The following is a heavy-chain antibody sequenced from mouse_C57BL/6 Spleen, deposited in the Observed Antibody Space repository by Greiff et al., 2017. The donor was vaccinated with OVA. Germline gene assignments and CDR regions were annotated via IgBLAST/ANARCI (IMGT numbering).Heavy chain of an antibody. Sequence: QVQLQQSGAELMKPGASVKLSCKATGYTFTGYWIEWVKQRPGHGLEWIGEILPGSGSTNYNEKFKGKATFTADTSSNTAYMQLSSLTTEDCAIYECAGGDYCGSSDVGRYVDGWGTGTTVTVSS. CDR2: ILPGSGST. CDR1: GYTFTGYW. CDR3: AGGDYCGSSDVGRYVDG. J-gene: IGHJ1*03. V-gene: IGHV1-9*01. D-gene: IGHD1-1*01.